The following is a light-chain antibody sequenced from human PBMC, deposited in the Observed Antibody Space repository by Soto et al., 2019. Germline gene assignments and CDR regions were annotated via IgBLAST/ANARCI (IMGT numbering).Light chain of an antibody. CDR3: QQYGSSPRT. Sequence: EIVLTQSPGTLSLSPGESATLSCRASQSVSSSYLAWYQQKPGQAPRLLIYGASSRATGIPDRFSGSGSGTHFTLTISGVEPEDFAVYYCQQYGSSPRTFGQGTRREIK. J-gene: IGKJ5*01. CDR2: GAS. CDR1: QSVSSSY. V-gene: IGKV3-20*01.